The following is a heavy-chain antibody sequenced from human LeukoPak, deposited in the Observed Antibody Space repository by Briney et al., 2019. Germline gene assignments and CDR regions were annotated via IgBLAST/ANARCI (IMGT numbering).Heavy chain of an antibody. D-gene: IGHD6-13*01. J-gene: IGHJ5*02. CDR2: INPNSGGT. CDR1: GYTFTGYY. Sequence: GASVKVSCKASGYTFTGYYMHWVGQAPGQGLEWMGRINPNSGGTNYAQKFQGRVTMPRDTSISTDYMELSRLRSDGTAVYYCAVYSSSWWENWFDPWGQGTLVTVSS. V-gene: IGHV1-2*06. CDR3: AVYSSSWWENWFDP.